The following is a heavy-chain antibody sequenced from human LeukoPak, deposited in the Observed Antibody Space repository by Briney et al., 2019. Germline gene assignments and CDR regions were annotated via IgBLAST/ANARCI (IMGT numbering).Heavy chain of an antibody. Sequence: GTSLRLSCAASGFTFSMYGMYWIRQAPGKGLEWVATISYDSTSKDYADSVKGRFVISRDSPKNTLFLQMNSPRAEDMAVYYCAKRLGNYYDRDYFDLWGQGTLVTVSS. CDR3: AKRLGNYYDRDYFDL. D-gene: IGHD3-10*02. CDR2: ISYDSTSK. CDR1: GFTFSMYG. V-gene: IGHV3-30*18. J-gene: IGHJ4*02.